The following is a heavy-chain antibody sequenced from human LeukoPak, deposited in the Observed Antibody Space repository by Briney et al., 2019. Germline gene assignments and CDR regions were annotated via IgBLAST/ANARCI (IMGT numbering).Heavy chain of an antibody. CDR2: IWYDGSNK. Sequence: QPGGSLRLSCAASGFTFSSYGMHWVRQAPGKGLEWVAVIWYDGSNKYYADSVKGRFTISRDNSKNTLYLQMNSLRAEDTAVYYCARDDYGSGKEGDYWGQGTLVTVSS. J-gene: IGHJ4*02. CDR3: ARDDYGSGKEGDY. CDR1: GFTFSSYG. V-gene: IGHV3-33*01. D-gene: IGHD3-10*01.